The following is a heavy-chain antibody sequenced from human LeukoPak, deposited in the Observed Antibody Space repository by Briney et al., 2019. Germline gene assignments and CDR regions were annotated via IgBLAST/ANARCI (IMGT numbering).Heavy chain of an antibody. J-gene: IGHJ3*02. CDR3: AGWEWELRNDAFDI. D-gene: IGHD1-26*01. CDR1: GYTFTGYY. V-gene: IGHV1-2*02. Sequence: GASVKVSCKASGYTFTGYYMHWVRQAPGQGLEWMGWINPNSGGTNYAQKFQGRVTMTRDTSISTAYMELSRLRSDDTAVYYCAGWEWELRNDAFDIWGQGTMVTVSS. CDR2: INPNSGGT.